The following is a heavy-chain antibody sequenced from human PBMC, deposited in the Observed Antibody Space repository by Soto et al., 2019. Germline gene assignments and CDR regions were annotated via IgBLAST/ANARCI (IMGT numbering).Heavy chain of an antibody. J-gene: IGHJ6*03. CDR3: ARDPLYYDFWSGYYMHYYYYMDV. CDR1: GFTFSSYG. D-gene: IGHD3-3*01. CDR2: IWYDGSNK. Sequence: GGSLRLSCAASGFTFSSYGMHWVRQAPGKGLEWVAVIWYDGSNKYYADSVKGRFTISRDNSKNTLYLQMNSLRAEDTAVYYCARDPLYYDFWSGYYMHYYYYMDVWGKGTTVTVSS. V-gene: IGHV3-33*01.